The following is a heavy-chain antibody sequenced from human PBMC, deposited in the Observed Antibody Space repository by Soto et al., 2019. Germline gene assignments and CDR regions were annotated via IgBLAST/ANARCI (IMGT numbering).Heavy chain of an antibody. Sequence: QVQLVQSGAEVKKPGASVKVSCKASGYTFTSYDINWVRQATGQGLEWMGWMNPNSGNTGYAQKFQGRVXMTRXXXXXXXXXELSXLRXXXXAXYYCAREKSGYYDYWGQGTLVT. CDR2: MNPNSGNT. CDR3: AREKSGYYDY. CDR1: GYTFTSYD. D-gene: IGHD3-3*01. V-gene: IGHV1-8*01. J-gene: IGHJ4*02.